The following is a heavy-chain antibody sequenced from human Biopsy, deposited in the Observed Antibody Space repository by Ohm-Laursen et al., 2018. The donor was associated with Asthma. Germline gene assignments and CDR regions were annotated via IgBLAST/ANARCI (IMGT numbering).Heavy chain of an antibody. Sequence: SLRLSCAASGFTFSSYGMHWVRQAPGKGLEWVAVISYDGSNKYYADSVKGRFTISRDNSKNTLYLQMNSLRAEDTAVYYCASQSSGPDFWSGYYHFDYWGQGTLVPVSS. D-gene: IGHD3-3*01. CDR3: ASQSSGPDFWSGYYHFDY. CDR1: GFTFSSYG. V-gene: IGHV3-30*03. J-gene: IGHJ4*02. CDR2: ISYDGSNK.